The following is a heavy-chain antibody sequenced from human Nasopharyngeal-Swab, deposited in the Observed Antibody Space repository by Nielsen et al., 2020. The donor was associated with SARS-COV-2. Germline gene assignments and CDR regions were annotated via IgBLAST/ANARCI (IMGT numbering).Heavy chain of an antibody. D-gene: IGHD3-22*01. J-gene: IGHJ4*02. CDR3: AHRGGYYDSSGYYY. CDR1: GFSLSTSGVG. Sequence: SGPTLVQPTQTLTLTCTFSGFSLSTSGVGVGWIRPPPGKALEWLALIYWNDDKRYSPSLKSRLTITKDTSKNQVVLTMTNMDPVDTATYYCAHRGGYYDSSGYYYWGQGTLVTVSS. CDR2: IYWNDDK. V-gene: IGHV2-5*01.